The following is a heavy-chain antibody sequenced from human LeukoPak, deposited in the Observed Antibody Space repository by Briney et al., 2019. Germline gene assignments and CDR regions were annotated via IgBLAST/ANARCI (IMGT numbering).Heavy chain of an antibody. CDR2: IKQDGSEK. J-gene: IGHJ3*02. D-gene: IGHD1-26*01. CDR3: ARDYSGSYYADAFDI. Sequence: GGSLRLSCAASGFTFSSYWMSWVRQAPGKGLEWVANIKQDGSEKYYVDSVKGRFTISRDNAKNSLYLQMNSLRAEDMAVYYCARDYSGSYYADAFDIWGQGTMVTVSS. V-gene: IGHV3-7*01. CDR1: GFTFSSYW.